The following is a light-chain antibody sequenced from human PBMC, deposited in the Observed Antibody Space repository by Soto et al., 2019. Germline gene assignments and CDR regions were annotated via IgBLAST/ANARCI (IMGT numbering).Light chain of an antibody. V-gene: IGLV2-14*01. CDR3: SSHTSSSTSYV. CDR2: DVS. J-gene: IGLJ1*01. CDR1: SSDVGGYNY. Sequence: QSVLTQPASVSGSPRQSITISCTGTSSDVGGYNYVSWYQQHPGKAPKLMIYDVSNRPSGVSNRFSGSKSANTASLTISGLQAGDEADYYCSSHTSSSTSYVFGTGTKVTVL.